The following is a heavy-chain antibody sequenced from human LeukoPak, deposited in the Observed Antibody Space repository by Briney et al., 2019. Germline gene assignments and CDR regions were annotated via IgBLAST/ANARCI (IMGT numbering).Heavy chain of an antibody. D-gene: IGHD2-2*01. CDR1: GFTFSSYG. Sequence: PGRSLRLSCAASGFTFSSYGMHWVRQAPGKGLEWVAVVSEDVNKKFDEDFVKGSFTISRDNSKNTLYLQMNSLRGEDTAVYYCARGQLLLEGYFYYMDVWGEGTTVAVS. CDR2: VSEDVNKK. CDR3: ARGQLLLEGYFYYMDV. V-gene: IGHV3-30*06. J-gene: IGHJ6*03.